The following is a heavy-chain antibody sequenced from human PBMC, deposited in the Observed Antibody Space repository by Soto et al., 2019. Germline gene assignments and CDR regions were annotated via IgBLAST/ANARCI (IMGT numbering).Heavy chain of an antibody. D-gene: IGHD3-16*02. V-gene: IGHV3-21*01. CDR3: ARAPYYDYIWGSYRFDY. J-gene: IGHJ4*02. Sequence: GGSLRLSCAASGFTFSSYSMNWVRQAPGKGLEWVSSISNSSSYIYYADSVKGRFTISRDNAKNSLYLQMNSLRAEDTAVYYCARAPYYDYIWGSYRFDYWGQGTLVTVSS. CDR2: ISNSSSYI. CDR1: GFTFSSYS.